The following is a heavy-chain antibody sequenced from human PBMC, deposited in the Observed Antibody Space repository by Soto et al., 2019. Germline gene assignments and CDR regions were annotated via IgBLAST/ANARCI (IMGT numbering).Heavy chain of an antibody. CDR3: ARLGFYYQSLDP. J-gene: IGHJ5*02. V-gene: IGHV4-39*07. Sequence: SETLSLTCTVSGDSISTTTYYWAWIRQPPGKGLEWIGSIIYTGSTYYNPSLQSRVTISVDTSRNQLSLKLSSVTAADTAVYYCARLGFYYQSLDPWGHGTLVTVSS. CDR1: GDSISTTTYY. D-gene: IGHD2-2*01. CDR2: IIYTGST.